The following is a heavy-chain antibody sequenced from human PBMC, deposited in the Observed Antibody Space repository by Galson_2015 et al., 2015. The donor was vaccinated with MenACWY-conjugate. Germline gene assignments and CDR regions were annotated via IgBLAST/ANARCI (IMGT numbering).Heavy chain of an antibody. D-gene: IGHD6-19*01. CDR3: AKTLNEVRIAMAYFDY. CDR2: ISGSGGTT. Sequence: SLRLSCAASGFTFSNYAMSWVRQAPGKGPEWVSSISGSGGTTYYADSVKGRFTIPRDNSKNMLYLQMKNLRAEDTALYYCAKTLNEVRIAMAYFDYWGQGTLVTVSS. CDR1: GFTFSNYA. J-gene: IGHJ4*02. V-gene: IGHV3-23*01.